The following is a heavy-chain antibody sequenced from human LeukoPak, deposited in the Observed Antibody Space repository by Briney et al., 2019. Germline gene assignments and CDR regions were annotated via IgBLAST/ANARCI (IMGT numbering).Heavy chain of an antibody. D-gene: IGHD4-23*01. Sequence: GGSLRLSCGGSGFXFQYAWMTWVRQAPGKRLEWVGRIKSKRDGETTDYAALVKSRFSISRDDSKNTVYLQMNSLRTEDTAVYYCTSLVGSPTYWGQGILVAVSS. CDR3: TSLVGSPTY. V-gene: IGHV3-15*01. CDR1: GFXFQYAW. CDR2: IKSKRDGETT. J-gene: IGHJ4*02.